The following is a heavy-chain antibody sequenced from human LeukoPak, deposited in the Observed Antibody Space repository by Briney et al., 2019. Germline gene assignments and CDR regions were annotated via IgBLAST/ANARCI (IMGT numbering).Heavy chain of an antibody. Sequence: PECLSLTCVLYGGSLSGYYWSWIRHPPGKWLGWMVEINHIGSTNYNPSPKRRSTTSVAPPKNQFTLNLSSVTAADTPVNHRARPSGSGGYARYYFDYWGEGNLGSLSS. CDR1: GGSLSGYY. V-gene: IGHV4-34*01. J-gene: IGHJ4*02. CDR3: ARPSGSGGYARYYFDY. CDR2: INHIGST. D-gene: IGHD3-10*01.